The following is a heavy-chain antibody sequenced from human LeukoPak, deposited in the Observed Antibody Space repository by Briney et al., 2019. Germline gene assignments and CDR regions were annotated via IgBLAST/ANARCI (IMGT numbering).Heavy chain of an antibody. Sequence: GGSLRLSCAASGFTFGSYEMNWVRQAPGKGLEWVSYISSSGSTIYYADSVKGRFTISRDNAKNSLYLQMNSLRAEDTAVYYCARDYTAASGYNHFDYWGQGTLVTVSS. CDR1: GFTFGSYE. J-gene: IGHJ4*02. CDR3: ARDYTAASGYNHFDY. CDR2: ISSSGSTI. V-gene: IGHV3-48*03. D-gene: IGHD3-22*01.